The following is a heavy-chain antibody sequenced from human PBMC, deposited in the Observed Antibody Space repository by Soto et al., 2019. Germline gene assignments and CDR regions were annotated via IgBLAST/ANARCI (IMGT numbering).Heavy chain of an antibody. CDR3: AGRAETNAWNGFGADKYYFDF. D-gene: IGHD1-1*01. J-gene: IGHJ4*02. CDR2: MNPNTGNS. CDR1: GYTFTSYD. V-gene: IGHV1-8*01. Sequence: QVQLVQSGAEVRKPGASVKVSCEASGYTFTSYDIYWVRQATGQGLEWMGWMNPNTGNSGYAQKSRGRVTMPSNTSKRTAQMELSSLRSEDTAVYYCAGRAETNAWNGFGADKYYFDFWGREPWSPSPQ.